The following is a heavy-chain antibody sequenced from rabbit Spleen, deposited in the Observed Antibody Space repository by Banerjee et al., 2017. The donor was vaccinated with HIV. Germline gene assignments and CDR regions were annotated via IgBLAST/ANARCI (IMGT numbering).Heavy chain of an antibody. V-gene: IGHV1S45*01. Sequence: LEESGGGLVKPGGTLTLTCTVSGFSFSSNWICWVRQAPGKGLEWIACIDTSDGDTDYANWPKGRFTISKASSTTVTLQMTSLTAADTATYFCARDPSSSFSSYGMDLWGPGTLVTVS. D-gene: IGHD1-1*01. CDR1: GFSFSSNW. J-gene: IGHJ6*01. CDR3: ARDPSSSFSSYGMDL. CDR2: IDTSDGDT.